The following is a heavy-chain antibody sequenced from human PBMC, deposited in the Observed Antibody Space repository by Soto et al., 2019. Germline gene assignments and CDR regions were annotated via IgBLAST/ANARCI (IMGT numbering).Heavy chain of an antibody. CDR3: ASQGRLGDCTGY. J-gene: IGHJ4*02. V-gene: IGHV4-39*01. CDR1: GGSISSSSYY. Sequence: QLQLQESGQGLVKPSETLSLTCTVSGGSISSSSYYWGWIRQPPGKGLEWIGSIYYSGSTYYNPSLKSRVTISVDTSKNQFSLKLRSVTAADTAVYYCASQGRLGDCTGYWGQGTLVTVSS. D-gene: IGHD2-8*02. CDR2: IYYSGST.